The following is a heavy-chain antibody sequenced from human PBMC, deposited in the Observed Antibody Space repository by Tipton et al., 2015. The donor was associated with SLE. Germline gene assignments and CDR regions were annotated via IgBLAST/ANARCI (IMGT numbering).Heavy chain of an antibody. Sequence: VQLVQSGAEVKKPGESLRISCKGSGYSFTSYWISWVRQMPGKGLEWMGRIDPSDSYTNYSPSFQGHVTISADKSISTAYLQWSSLKASDTAMYYCARRTVKSIAAAGDDYWGQGTLVTVSS. D-gene: IGHD6-13*01. CDR3: ARRTVKSIAAAGDDY. J-gene: IGHJ4*02. CDR1: GYSFTSYW. CDR2: IDPSDSYT. V-gene: IGHV5-10-1*01.